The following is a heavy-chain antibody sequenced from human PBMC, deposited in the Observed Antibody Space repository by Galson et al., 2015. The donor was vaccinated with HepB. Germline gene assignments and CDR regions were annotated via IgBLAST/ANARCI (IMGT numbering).Heavy chain of an antibody. D-gene: IGHD5-18*01. CDR2: INPKSGGT. CDR3: AKEVDTATYYYYYYGFDV. V-gene: IGHV1-2*02. J-gene: IGHJ6*02. Sequence: SVKVSCKASGYTFTDFYLHWVRQAPGQGLEWVGWINPKSGGTMYAQKYRGRVTMTRDTSIRTAYMELSRLKSDDTAVYYCAKEVDTATYYYYYYGFDVWGQGTTVTVSS. CDR1: GYTFTDFY.